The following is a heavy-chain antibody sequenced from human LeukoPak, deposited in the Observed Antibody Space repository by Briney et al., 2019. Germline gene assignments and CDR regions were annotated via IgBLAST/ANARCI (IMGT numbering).Heavy chain of an antibody. V-gene: IGHV1-69*04. CDR3: ARDEGKDGYNFDY. CDR1: GGTFSSYA. D-gene: IGHD5-24*01. J-gene: IGHJ4*02. CDR2: IIPILGIA. Sequence: WASVKVSCKASGGTFSSYAISWVRQAPGQGLEWMGRIIPILGIANYAQKFQGRVTITADKSTSTAYMELSSLRSEDTAVYYCARDEGKDGYNFDYWGQGTLVTVSS.